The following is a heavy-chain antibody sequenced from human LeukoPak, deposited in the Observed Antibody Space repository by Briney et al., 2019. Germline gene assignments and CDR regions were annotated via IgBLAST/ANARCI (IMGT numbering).Heavy chain of an antibody. J-gene: IGHJ5*02. CDR3: ARVAVEMASWLDP. D-gene: IGHD5-24*01. Sequence: ASVTVSFTASGYIFTGYHIHWVRQAPGQGVEWMGWIYPNSGGTNYAQKFQGRVTITRDTSITTVYMELSRLTSDDTAVYYCARVAVEMASWLDPWGQGTLVTVSS. V-gene: IGHV1-2*02. CDR2: IYPNSGGT. CDR1: GYIFTGYH.